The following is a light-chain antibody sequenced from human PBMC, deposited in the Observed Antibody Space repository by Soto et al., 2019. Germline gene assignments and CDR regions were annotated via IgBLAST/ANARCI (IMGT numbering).Light chain of an antibody. CDR1: QGISSY. Sequence: DIQMTQSPSSLSASVGDRVTITCRASQGISSYFAWYQQKPGKATKLLIYAASTLQSGVPSRFSGSGSGTEFTLTINSLQPEDFATYYCQQLNSYPLTFGGGTKVDIK. CDR3: QQLNSYPLT. CDR2: AAS. V-gene: IGKV1-9*01. J-gene: IGKJ4*01.